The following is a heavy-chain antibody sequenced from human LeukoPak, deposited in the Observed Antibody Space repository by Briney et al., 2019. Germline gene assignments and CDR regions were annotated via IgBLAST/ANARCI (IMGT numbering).Heavy chain of an antibody. V-gene: IGHV3-33*06. J-gene: IGHJ4*02. CDR3: AKDAQRGFDYSNSLEY. Sequence: PGRSLRLSCAASGFTFSHYGFHWVRQAPGKGLEWVAVIWSDGTNQFYADSVKGRFTISRDYSQKTVYLEMHSLRTEDTAMYYCAKDAQRGFDYSNSLEYCGPGTLVTVSS. CDR2: IWSDGTNQ. D-gene: IGHD4-11*01. CDR1: GFTFSHYG.